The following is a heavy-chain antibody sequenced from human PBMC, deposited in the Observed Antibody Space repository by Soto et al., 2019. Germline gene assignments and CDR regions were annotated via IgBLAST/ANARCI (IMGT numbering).Heavy chain of an antibody. J-gene: IGHJ6*02. D-gene: IGHD3-3*01. CDR2: ISGPGGRT. CDR1: EFTFNNYA. CDR3: AKVESYDFWGGYDYYDYSHYGMDV. Sequence: AGSLRLSCAASEFTFNNYAMTWVRQTPGKGLEWVAGISGPGGRTYYADSVKGRFTISRDNSKNTLFLQMNGLRGEDTAVYYCAKVESYDFWGGYDYYDYSHYGMDVWGQGTTVTVSS. V-gene: IGHV3-23*01.